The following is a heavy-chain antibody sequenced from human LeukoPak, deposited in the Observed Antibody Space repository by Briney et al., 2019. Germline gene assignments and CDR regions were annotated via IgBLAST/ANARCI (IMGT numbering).Heavy chain of an antibody. V-gene: IGHV1-8*01. CDR3: ARGSMYYDSSGYYYGNWFDP. CDR1: GYTFTSYD. D-gene: IGHD3-22*01. Sequence: ASVKVSCKASGYTFTSYDINWVRQATGQGLEWMGWMNPNSSNTGYAQKFQGRVTMTRNTSISTAYMELSSLRSEDTAVYYCARGSMYYDSSGYYYGNWFDPWGQGTLVTVSS. J-gene: IGHJ5*02. CDR2: MNPNSSNT.